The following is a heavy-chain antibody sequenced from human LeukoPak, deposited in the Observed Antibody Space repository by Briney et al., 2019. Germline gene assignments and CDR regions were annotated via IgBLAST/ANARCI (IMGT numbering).Heavy chain of an antibody. CDR2: INSDGSST. CDR1: GFTFSSYW. J-gene: IGHJ6*02. Sequence: GSLRLSCAASGFTFSSYWMHWVRQAPGKGLVWVSRINSDGSSTSYADSVKGRFTISRDNAKNTLYLQMNSLRAEDTPVYYCASGYEAYYYYYVMDVWGQGTTVTVSS. V-gene: IGHV3-74*01. D-gene: IGHD5-12*01. CDR3: ASGYEAYYYYYVMDV.